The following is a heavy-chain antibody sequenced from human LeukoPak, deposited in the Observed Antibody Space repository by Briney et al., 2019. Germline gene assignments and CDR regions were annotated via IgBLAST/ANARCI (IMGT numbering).Heavy chain of an antibody. Sequence: GGSLRLSCAASGFTVSSNYMSWVRQAPGKGLEWVSVIYSGGSTYYADSVKGRFTISRDNSKNTLYLQMNSLRAEDTAVYYCARGGDLTDFPFDYWGQGTLVTVSS. J-gene: IGHJ4*02. CDR1: GFTVSSNY. V-gene: IGHV3-53*01. D-gene: IGHD3-9*01. CDR3: ARGGDLTDFPFDY. CDR2: IYSGGST.